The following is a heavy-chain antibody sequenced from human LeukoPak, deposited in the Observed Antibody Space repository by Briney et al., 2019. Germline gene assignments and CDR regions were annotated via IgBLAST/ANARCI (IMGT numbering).Heavy chain of an antibody. CDR1: GGSISSYY. CDR3: ARHYLYYYDSSGYFSHDAFDI. D-gene: IGHD3-22*01. J-gene: IGHJ3*02. CDR2: IYTSGST. Sequence: SETLSPTCTVSGGSISSYYWSWIRQPPGKGLEWIGYIYTSGSTNYNPSLKSRVTISVDTSKNQISLKLSSVTAADTAVYYCARHYLYYYDSSGYFSHDAFDIWGQGTMVTVSS. V-gene: IGHV4-4*09.